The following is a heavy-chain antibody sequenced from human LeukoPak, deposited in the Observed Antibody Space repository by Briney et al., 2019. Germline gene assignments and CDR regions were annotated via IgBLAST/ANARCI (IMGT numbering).Heavy chain of an antibody. J-gene: IGHJ3*02. D-gene: IGHD3-22*01. Sequence: GASVKVSCKASGGTFSSYAISWVRQAPGQGLERMGGIIPIFGTANYAQKFQGRVTMTEDTSTDTAYMELSSLRSEDTAVYYCATDRPQGAYYYDSSGGAFDIWGQGTMVTVSS. V-gene: IGHV1-69*06. CDR1: GGTFSSYA. CDR3: ATDRPQGAYYYDSSGGAFDI. CDR2: IIPIFGTA.